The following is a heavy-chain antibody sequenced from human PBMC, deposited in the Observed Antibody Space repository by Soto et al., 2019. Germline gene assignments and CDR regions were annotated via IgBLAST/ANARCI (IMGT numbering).Heavy chain of an antibody. CDR2: IYPGDSDT. J-gene: IGHJ6*03. D-gene: IGHD6-6*01. Sequence: GESLKISCKGSGYSFTSYWIGWVRQMPGKGLEWMGIIYPGDSDTRYSPSFQGQVTISADKSISTAYLQWSSLKASDTAMYYCARNRRIAARPNDYYHYMDVWCKGPTVTVSS. CDR1: GYSFTSYW. CDR3: ARNRRIAARPNDYYHYMDV. V-gene: IGHV5-51*01.